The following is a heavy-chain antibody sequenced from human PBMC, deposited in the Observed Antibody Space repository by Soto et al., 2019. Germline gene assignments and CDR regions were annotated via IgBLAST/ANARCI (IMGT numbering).Heavy chain of an antibody. V-gene: IGHV1-69*13. CDR2: IIPIFGTA. CDR1: GGTFSSYA. D-gene: IGHD6-13*01. J-gene: IGHJ4*02. Sequence: ASVKVSCKASGGTFSSYAISWVRQAPGQGLEWMGGIIPIFGTANYAQKFQGRVTITADESTSTAYMELSSLRSEDTAVYYCARVGPSGYSSSWYDYWGQGTLVTRLL. CDR3: ARVGPSGYSSSWYDY.